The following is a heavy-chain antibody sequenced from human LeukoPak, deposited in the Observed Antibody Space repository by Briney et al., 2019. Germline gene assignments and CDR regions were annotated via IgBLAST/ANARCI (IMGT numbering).Heavy chain of an antibody. Sequence: ASVKVSCKASGYTFTGYYMHWVRQAPGQGLEWMGWINPNSGGTNYAQKFQGRVTMTRDTSITTAYMELSSLRSEDTAVYYCARGHLCFGEPYYFDYWGQGTLVTVSS. J-gene: IGHJ4*02. CDR3: ARGHLCFGEPYYFDY. V-gene: IGHV1-2*02. CDR1: GYTFTGYY. D-gene: IGHD3-10*01. CDR2: INPNSGGT.